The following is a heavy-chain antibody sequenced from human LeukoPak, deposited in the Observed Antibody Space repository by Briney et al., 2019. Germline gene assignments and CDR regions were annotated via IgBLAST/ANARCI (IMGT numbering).Heavy chain of an antibody. Sequence: ASVKVSCKVSGYTLTELSMHWVRQAPGKGLEWMGGFDPEDGETIYAQKFQGRVTMTEDTSTDTAYMELSSLRSEDTAVYYCATDTAAAGIVSSQSYGMDVWGQGTTVTASS. J-gene: IGHJ6*02. CDR1: GYTLTELS. CDR3: ATDTAAAGIVSSQSYGMDV. V-gene: IGHV1-24*01. CDR2: FDPEDGET. D-gene: IGHD6-13*01.